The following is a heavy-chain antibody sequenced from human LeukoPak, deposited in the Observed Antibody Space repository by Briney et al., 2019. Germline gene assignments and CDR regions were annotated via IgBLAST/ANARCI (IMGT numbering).Heavy chain of an antibody. V-gene: IGHV4-59*12. Sequence: SETLSLTCSVSDGSIISYYWNWIRRPPGKGLEWIGYIYYNGNTNYSPSLKSRVTMSVDTSKNQFSLKLSSVTAADTAVYYCARFSDSSGYYGESAAFDIWGQGTMVTVSS. J-gene: IGHJ3*02. CDR1: DGSIISYY. D-gene: IGHD3-22*01. CDR3: ARFSDSSGYYGESAAFDI. CDR2: IYYNGNT.